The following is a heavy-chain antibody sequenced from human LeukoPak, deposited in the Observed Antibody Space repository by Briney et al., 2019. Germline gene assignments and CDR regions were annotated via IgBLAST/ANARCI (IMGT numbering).Heavy chain of an antibody. Sequence: SGTLSLTCAVSGGSISSSNWWSWVRQPPGKGLEWIGEIYHSGSTNYNPSLKSRVTISVDKSKNQFSLKLSSVTAADTAVYYCARDSPGSSGHAFDIWGQGTMVTVSS. CDR1: GGSISSSNW. D-gene: IGHD6-19*01. CDR3: ARDSPGSSGHAFDI. CDR2: IYHSGST. V-gene: IGHV4-4*02. J-gene: IGHJ3*02.